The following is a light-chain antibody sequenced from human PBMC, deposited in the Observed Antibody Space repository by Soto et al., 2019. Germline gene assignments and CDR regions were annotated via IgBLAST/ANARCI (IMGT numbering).Light chain of an antibody. CDR1: QSVSSSY. Sequence: EIVLTQSPGTLSLSLGERATLSCRASQSVSSSYLAWYQQKPGQAPRLLIYAASSRATGIPDRFSGSGSGTDFTLPISRLEPEDFAVYYCQQYGSSPEWTFGQGTKVEIK. J-gene: IGKJ1*01. CDR3: QQYGSSPEWT. V-gene: IGKV3-20*01. CDR2: AAS.